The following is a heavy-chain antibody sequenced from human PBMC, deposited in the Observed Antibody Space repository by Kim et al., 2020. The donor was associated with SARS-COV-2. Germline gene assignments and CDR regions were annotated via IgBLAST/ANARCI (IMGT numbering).Heavy chain of an antibody. J-gene: IGHJ4*02. CDR3: ATGYYYESSSYDY. V-gene: IGHV3-30*03. CDR2: ISYDGSKT. D-gene: IGHD3-22*01. CDR1: GFTFSTYG. Sequence: LSLTCAASGFTFSTYGMHWVRQAPGEGLEWVADISYDGSKTYYADSVKGRFIISRDNSKNTLHLQMNSLRPEDTALYYCATGYYYESSSYDYWGQGT.